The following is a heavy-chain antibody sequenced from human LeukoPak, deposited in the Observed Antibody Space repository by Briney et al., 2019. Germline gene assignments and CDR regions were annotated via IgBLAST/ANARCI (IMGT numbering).Heavy chain of an antibody. J-gene: IGHJ4*02. V-gene: IGHV3-66*01. D-gene: IGHD6-13*01. Sequence: GGSLRLSCAASGFTVSSNYMNWVRQAPGKGLEWVSMIYPNGNTFYTDSVKGRFTISRDNSKNTLDLQMSSLRAEDTAVYYCARDLGIAAAGRDALDYWGQGTLVTVSS. CDR1: GFTVSSNY. CDR3: ARDLGIAAAGRDALDY. CDR2: IYPNGNT.